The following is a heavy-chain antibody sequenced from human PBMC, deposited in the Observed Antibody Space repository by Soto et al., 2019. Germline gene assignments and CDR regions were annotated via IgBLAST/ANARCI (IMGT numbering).Heavy chain of an antibody. Sequence: GALRVYCEGSGFTFSSYSMNWVRQAPGKGLEWVSSISGSGGYIYYADSVKGRFTISRDNAKNSLYLQMTSLRDEDTALYYCARDRQSTPWYAADYWGQGSLVTVSS. CDR1: GFTFSSYS. CDR3: ARDRQSTPWYAADY. CDR2: ISGSGGYI. V-gene: IGHV3-21*01. D-gene: IGHD6-13*01. J-gene: IGHJ4*02.